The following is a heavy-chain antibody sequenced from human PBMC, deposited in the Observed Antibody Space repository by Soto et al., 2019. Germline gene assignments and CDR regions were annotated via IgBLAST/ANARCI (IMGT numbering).Heavy chain of an antibody. V-gene: IGHV4-34*01. J-gene: IGHJ6*01. CDR2: INHSGST. D-gene: IGHD4-17*01. CDR3: ARPSTVTTAKYQNYCMDV. CDR1: GGSFSGYY. Sequence: QVQLQQWGAGLLKPSETLSLTCAVYGGSFSGYYWSWIRQPPGKGLEWIGEINHSGSTNYNPSLMSRVTIAVDTSKKQFSLKVSYVTAADTAVYYCARPSTVTTAKYQNYCMDVWGQGTTVTVSS.